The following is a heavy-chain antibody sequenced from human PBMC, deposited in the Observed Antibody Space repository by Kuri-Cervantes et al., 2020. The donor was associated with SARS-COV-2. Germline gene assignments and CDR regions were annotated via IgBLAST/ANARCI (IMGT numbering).Heavy chain of an antibody. CDR1: GGSISSSSYY. CDR2: IYYSGST. Sequence: SETLSLTCTVSGGSISSSSYYWGWIRQPPGKGLEWIGYIYYSGSTNYNPSLKSRVTISVDTSKNQFSLKLSSVTAADTAVYYCLVATMEFRFDYWGQGTLVTVSS. J-gene: IGHJ4*02. V-gene: IGHV4-61*05. D-gene: IGHD5-12*01. CDR3: LVATMEFRFDY.